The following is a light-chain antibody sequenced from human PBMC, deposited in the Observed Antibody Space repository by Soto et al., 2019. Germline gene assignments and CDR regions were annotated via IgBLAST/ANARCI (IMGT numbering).Light chain of an antibody. V-gene: IGLV2-14*01. CDR1: SSDVGGYKF. J-gene: IGLJ3*02. CDR3: LSYTSGNTRV. Sequence: QSALTQPASVSASPGQSITISCTGTSSDVGGYKFVSWYQHHPGKAPKLMIYEVNNRPSGVSNRFSGSKSGNTASLTISGLQPEDEADYYCLSYTSGNTRVFGGGTKVTVL. CDR2: EVN.